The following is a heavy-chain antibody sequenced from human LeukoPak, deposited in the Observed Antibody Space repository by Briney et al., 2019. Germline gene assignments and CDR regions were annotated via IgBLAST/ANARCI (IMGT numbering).Heavy chain of an antibody. D-gene: IGHD6-19*01. Sequence: SETLSLTCTVSGGSISSYYWSWIRQHPGKGLEWIGYIYYSGSTYYNPSLKSRVTISVDTSKNQFSLKLSSVTATDTAVYYCARRRAGRDWFDPWGQGTLVTVSS. CDR3: ARRRAGRDWFDP. V-gene: IGHV4-59*08. CDR2: IYYSGST. J-gene: IGHJ5*02. CDR1: GGSISSYY.